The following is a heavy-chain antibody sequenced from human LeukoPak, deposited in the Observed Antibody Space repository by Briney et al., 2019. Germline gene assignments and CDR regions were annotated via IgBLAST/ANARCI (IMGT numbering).Heavy chain of an antibody. D-gene: IGHD3-22*01. CDR2: IYYSGST. Sequence: SETLSLTCTVSGGSISSYYWSWIRQPPGKRLEWIGYIYYSGSTNYNPSLKSRVTISVDTSKNQFSLKLSSVTAADTAVYYCAGYYDSSGYSDIEYFQHWGQGTLVTVSS. CDR3: AGYYDSSGYSDIEYFQH. J-gene: IGHJ1*01. V-gene: IGHV4-59*01. CDR1: GGSISSYY.